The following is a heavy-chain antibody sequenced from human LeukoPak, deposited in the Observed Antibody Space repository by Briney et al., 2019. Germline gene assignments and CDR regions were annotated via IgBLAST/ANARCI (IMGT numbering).Heavy chain of an antibody. CDR2: IYDSGST. D-gene: IGHD5-24*01. Sequence: PSETLSLTCTVSGGSMSSYDWSWIRQPPGKGLEWIGYIYDSGSTNYNPSFKSRVTISADTSKKEFSLKLTSVTAADTAVYYCAGGRWLQLPHYWGQGTLVTVSS. J-gene: IGHJ4*02. CDR1: GGSMSSYD. CDR3: AGGRWLQLPHY. V-gene: IGHV4-59*01.